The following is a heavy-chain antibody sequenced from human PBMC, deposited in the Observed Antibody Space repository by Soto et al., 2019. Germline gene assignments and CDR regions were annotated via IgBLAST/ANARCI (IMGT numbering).Heavy chain of an antibody. J-gene: IGHJ5*01. V-gene: IGHV3-74*01. CDR3: AKECDYGDYAGENWFDS. CDR1: GFTFFAYW. D-gene: IGHD4-17*01. CDR2: INSDGSHT. Sequence: EVQLVESGGGLVQPGGSLRLSCAASGFTFFAYWIHWVRQVPGKGLVWVSRINSDGSHTSYADSVRGRFTISRDNSKNTVYMQMNSLTSEDTAVYYCAKECDYGDYAGENWFDSWGQGSLVTVSS.